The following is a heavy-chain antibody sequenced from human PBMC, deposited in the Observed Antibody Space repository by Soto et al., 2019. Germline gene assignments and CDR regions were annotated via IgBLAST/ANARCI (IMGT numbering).Heavy chain of an antibody. CDR3: GTFLSTTSPDV. V-gene: IGHV4-30-4*01. J-gene: IGHJ6*04. Sequence: SETLSLTCTVSGGSISSGAYFWNWIRQSPGKGLGWLGYISYIGGTYYNPSLKSRLSISRDTSKNQFSLHLNSVTPEDTAVYYCGTFLSTTSPDVWGEGTTVTVSS. D-gene: IGHD2-2*01. CDR2: ISYIGGT. CDR1: GGSISSGAYF.